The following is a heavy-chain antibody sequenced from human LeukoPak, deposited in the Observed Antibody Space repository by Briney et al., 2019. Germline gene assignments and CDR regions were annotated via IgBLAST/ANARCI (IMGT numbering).Heavy chain of an antibody. V-gene: IGHV1-2*06. D-gene: IGHD3/OR15-3a*01. J-gene: IGHJ5*02. CDR3: ARGGLPARSWFDP. CDR1: GYNFPVYF. Sequence: GASVKLSCTAAGYNFPVYFVHWVRQAPGQGLEWMGRINPNGGDTNYAQKFQGRVTMTRDTSTSTVYMELTSLRSEDTAVFYCARGGLPARSWFDPWGQGTLVTVSS. CDR2: INPNGGDT.